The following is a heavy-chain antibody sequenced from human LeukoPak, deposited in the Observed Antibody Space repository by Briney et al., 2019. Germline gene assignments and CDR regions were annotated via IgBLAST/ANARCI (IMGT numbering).Heavy chain of an antibody. CDR3: AKDISGYSSGWYDY. D-gene: IGHD6-19*01. Sequence: GGSLRLSCATSGFTFTTFWMHWVRQAPGKGLVWVSRINHDGSSTNYADSVKGRFTISRDNAKNSLYLQMNSLRAEDTALYYCAKDISGYSSGWYDYWGQGTLVTVSS. V-gene: IGHV3-74*01. CDR2: INHDGSST. J-gene: IGHJ4*02. CDR1: GFTFTTFW.